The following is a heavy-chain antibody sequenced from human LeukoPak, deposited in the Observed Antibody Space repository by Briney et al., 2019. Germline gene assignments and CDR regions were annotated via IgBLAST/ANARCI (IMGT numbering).Heavy chain of an antibody. Sequence: KAGGSLRLSCAASGFTFSSHWMHWVRQAPGKGLVWVSSISSSSSYIYYADSVKGRFTISRDNAKNSLYPQMNSLRAEDTAVYYCARDSPSLSLFDYWGQGTLVTVSS. J-gene: IGHJ4*02. CDR3: ARDSPSLSLFDY. V-gene: IGHV3-21*01. CDR2: ISSSSSYI. CDR1: GFTFSSHW.